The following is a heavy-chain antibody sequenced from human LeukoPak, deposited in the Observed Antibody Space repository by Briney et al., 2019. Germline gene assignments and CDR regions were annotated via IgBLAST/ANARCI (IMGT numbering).Heavy chain of an antibody. CDR3: AREGGMIVVATGYFDY. V-gene: IGHV3-23*01. Sequence: GGSLRLSCAASGFTFSDYAMSWVRRAPEKGLEWVSAISGSGDATKYADSVKGRFTISRDNAKNSLYLQMNSLRAEDTAVYYCAREGGMIVVATGYFDYWGQGTLVTVSS. CDR1: GFTFSDYA. D-gene: IGHD3-22*01. CDR2: ISGSGDAT. J-gene: IGHJ4*02.